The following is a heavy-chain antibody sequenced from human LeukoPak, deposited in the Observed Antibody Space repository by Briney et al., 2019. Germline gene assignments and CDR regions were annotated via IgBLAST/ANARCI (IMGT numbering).Heavy chain of an antibody. CDR2: ISSSGSTI. D-gene: IGHD5-18*01. CDR3: ARDPRGITALVDYFDY. V-gene: IGHV3-48*03. J-gene: IGHJ4*02. CDR1: GFTFSSYE. Sequence: GGSLRLSCAASGFTFSSYEMNWVRQAPGKGLEWVSYISSSGSTIYYADSVKGRFTISRDNAKNSLYLQMSSLRVEDTAVYYCARDPRGITALVDYFDYWGQGTLVTVSS.